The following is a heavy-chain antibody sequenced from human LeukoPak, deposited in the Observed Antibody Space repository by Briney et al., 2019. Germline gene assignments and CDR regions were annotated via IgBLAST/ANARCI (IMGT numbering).Heavy chain of an antibody. CDR1: GGSIRSYY. V-gene: IGHV4-59*05. Sequence: SETLSLTCTVSGGSIRSYYWSWIRQPPGKGLEWIGSIYYSGSPYYNPSLKSRVTISVDTSKNQFSLKVISVTAADTAVYYCARWRTARTGFDYWGQGTLVTVSS. J-gene: IGHJ4*02. CDR2: IYYSGSP. CDR3: ARWRTARTGFDY. D-gene: IGHD3/OR15-3a*01.